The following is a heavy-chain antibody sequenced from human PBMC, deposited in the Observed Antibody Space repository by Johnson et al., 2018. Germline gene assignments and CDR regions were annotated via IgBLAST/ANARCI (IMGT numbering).Heavy chain of an antibody. CDR3: AKGLPYSSAGNWFDP. J-gene: IGHJ5*02. CDR2: ISWNSGSI. D-gene: IGHD6-19*01. Sequence: EVQLLESGGGLVQPGRSLRLSCAASGFTFDDYAMHWVRQAPGKGLEWVSGISWNSGSIGYADSVKGRFTISRDNAKNSLYLQMNSLRAEDTALYYCAKGLPYSSAGNWFDPWGQGTLVTVSS. CDR1: GFTFDDYA. V-gene: IGHV3-9*01.